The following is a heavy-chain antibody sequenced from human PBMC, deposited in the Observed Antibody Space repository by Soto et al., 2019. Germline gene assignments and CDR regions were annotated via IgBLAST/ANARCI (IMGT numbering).Heavy chain of an antibody. CDR3: ARANADNYYGMDV. D-gene: IGHD1-1*01. CDR1: GFTFSSYS. Sequence: EVQLVESGGGLVKPGGSLRLSCAASGFTFSSYSMNWVRQAPGKGLEWVSSISSSSSYIYYADSVKGRFTISRDNAKNSLYLQMHSLGAEDTAVYYGARANADNYYGMDVWGQGTTVTVSS. J-gene: IGHJ6*02. V-gene: IGHV3-21*01. CDR2: ISSSSSYI.